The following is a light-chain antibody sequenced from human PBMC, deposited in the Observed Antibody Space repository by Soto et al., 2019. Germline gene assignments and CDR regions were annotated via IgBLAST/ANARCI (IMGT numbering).Light chain of an antibody. CDR1: QSISSW. V-gene: IGKV1-5*03. CDR2: KAS. J-gene: IGKJ1*01. CDR3: QQYNSYLRT. Sequence: DIQMTQSPSTLSASVGDRVTITCRASQSISSWLAWYQQKPGKAPKLLIYKASSLESGVPSRFSGSGSGTEFTLTISSLQPDDFPTYYCQQYNSYLRTFGQGTKVEIK.